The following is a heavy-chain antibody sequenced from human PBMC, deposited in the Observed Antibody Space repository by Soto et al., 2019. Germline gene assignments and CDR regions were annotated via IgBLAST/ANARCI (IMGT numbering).Heavy chain of an antibody. CDR3: ARDRGWSLFDY. V-gene: IGHV3-30*03. D-gene: IGHD6-19*01. Sequence: QVQLVESGGGVVQPGRSLRLSCAASGFTFSSYGMHWVRQAPGKGLEWVAVISYDGSNKYYADSVKGRFTISRDNSKNTLYLQMNSLRAEDTAVYYCARDRGWSLFDYWGQGTLVTVSS. CDR2: ISYDGSNK. CDR1: GFTFSSYG. J-gene: IGHJ4*02.